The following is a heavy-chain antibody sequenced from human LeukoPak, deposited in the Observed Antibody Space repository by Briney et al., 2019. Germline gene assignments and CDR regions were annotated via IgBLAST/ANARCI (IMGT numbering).Heavy chain of an antibody. CDR2: ISSNGGST. D-gene: IGHD2-2*01. Sequence: GGSLRLSCSASGFTFSSSAMHWVRQAPGKGLEYFSSISSNGGSTYCADSVKGRFTISRDNSKNTLFLQMSSLRAEDTAVYYCVKDRYCSSTSCYADFEYWGQGTPVTVSS. CDR1: GFTFSSSA. V-gene: IGHV3-64D*09. CDR3: VKDRYCSSTSCYADFEY. J-gene: IGHJ4*02.